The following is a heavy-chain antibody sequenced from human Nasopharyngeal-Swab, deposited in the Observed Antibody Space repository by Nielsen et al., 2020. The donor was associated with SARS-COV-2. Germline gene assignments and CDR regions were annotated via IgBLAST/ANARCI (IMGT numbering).Heavy chain of an antibody. CDR3: AREDGLQLDAFDI. CDR1: GFPFRSYA. D-gene: IGHD4-11*01. J-gene: IGHJ3*02. V-gene: IGHV3-30-3*01. Sequence: GESLKISCAASGFPFRSYAMPWVRQAPGKGLEWVAVISYDGSNKYYADSVKGRFTISRDNSKNTLYLQMNSLRAEDTAVYYCAREDGLQLDAFDIWGQGTMVTVSS. CDR2: ISYDGSNK.